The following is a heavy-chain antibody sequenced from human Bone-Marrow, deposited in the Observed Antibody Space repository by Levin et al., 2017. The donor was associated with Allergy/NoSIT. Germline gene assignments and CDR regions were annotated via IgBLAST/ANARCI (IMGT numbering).Heavy chain of an antibody. J-gene: IGHJ4*02. CDR1: GFLITNYA. CDR3: AKDYPERTVTVAAPLFDY. CDR2: IIGNDGGT. Sequence: GGSLRLSCAASGFLITNYAMSWVRLAPGKGLEWVSGIIGNDGGTRYADSVKGRFTISRDISKNTVYLQMNSLRAEDTAVYYCAKDYPERTVTVAAPLFDYWGQGTLVTVSS. V-gene: IGHV3-23*01. D-gene: IGHD1-7*01.